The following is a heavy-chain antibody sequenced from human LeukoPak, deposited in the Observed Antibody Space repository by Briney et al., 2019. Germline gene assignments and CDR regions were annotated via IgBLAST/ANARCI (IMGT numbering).Heavy chain of an antibody. CDR2: ILYDGSNK. V-gene: IGHV3-30*01. CDR3: ARGDCGGDCRNWFDP. CDR1: GFMFSSYA. Sequence: GGSLRLSCSASGFMFSSYAMHWVRQAPGKGLEWVAVILYDGSNKYYADSVKGRFTISRDNSKNTLYLQMNSLRAEDTAVYYCARGDCGGDCRNWFDPWGQGTLVTVSS. J-gene: IGHJ5*02. D-gene: IGHD2-21*02.